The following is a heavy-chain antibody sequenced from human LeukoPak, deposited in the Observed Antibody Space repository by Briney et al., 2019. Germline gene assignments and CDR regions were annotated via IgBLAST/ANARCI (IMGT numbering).Heavy chain of an antibody. CDR1: GLSFSSSA. Sequence: PGACLRPSCAASGLSFSSSAMSCGRQAPGKGLEWVSAISGSGGSTYYAASVKGRFTISRDHSNNTLYLQINSLRAEDTGVYYCAKSKAAAGRGSPLDYWGQGTLVTVSS. J-gene: IGHJ4*02. CDR2: ISGSGGST. D-gene: IGHD6-13*01. V-gene: IGHV3-23*01. CDR3: AKSKAAAGRGSPLDY.